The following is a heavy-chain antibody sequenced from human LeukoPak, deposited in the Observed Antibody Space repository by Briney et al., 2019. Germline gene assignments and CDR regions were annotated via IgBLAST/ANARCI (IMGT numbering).Heavy chain of an antibody. V-gene: IGHV1-2*06. CDR3: ASLAFDYYDSSGYEL. J-gene: IGHJ4*02. D-gene: IGHD3-22*01. CDR2: INPNSGGT. CDR1: GYTFTGYY. Sequence: ASVKVSCKASGYTFTGYYMHWLRQAPGQGLEWMGRINPNSGGTNYAQKFQGRVTMTRDTSISTAYMELSRLRSDDTAVYYCASLAFDYYDSSGYELWGQGTLVTVSS.